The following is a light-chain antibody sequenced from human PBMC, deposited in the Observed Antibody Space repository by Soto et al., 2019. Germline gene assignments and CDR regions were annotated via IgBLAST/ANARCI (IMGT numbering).Light chain of an antibody. Sequence: QAVVTQPPSASGTPGHWVTISCSGGYSNVGVNYVYWYRQLPGAAPSLLIYKNDQRPSGVPARFSGSKSGSSASLAISGLRSEDEADYYCVTWDDSLRAAVFGGGTKVTVL. V-gene: IGLV1-47*01. CDR1: YSNVGVNY. J-gene: IGLJ2*01. CDR3: VTWDDSLRAAV. CDR2: KND.